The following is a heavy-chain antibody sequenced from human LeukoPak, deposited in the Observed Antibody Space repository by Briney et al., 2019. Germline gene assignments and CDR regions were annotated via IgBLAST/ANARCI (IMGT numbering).Heavy chain of an antibody. CDR2: IYYSGST. V-gene: IGHV4-61*10. J-gene: IGHJ4*02. Sequence: PSETLSLTCTVSGGSISSGSYYWSWIRQPAGKGLEWIGYIYYSGSTNYNPSLKSRVTISVDTSKNQFSLKLSSVTAADTAVYYCARSYSSSWQPTSIDYWGQGTLVTVSS. CDR1: GGSISSGSYY. D-gene: IGHD6-13*01. CDR3: ARSYSSSWQPTSIDY.